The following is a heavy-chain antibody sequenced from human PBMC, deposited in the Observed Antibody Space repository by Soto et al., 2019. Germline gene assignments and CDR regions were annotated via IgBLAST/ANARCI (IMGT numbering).Heavy chain of an antibody. J-gene: IGHJ6*02. V-gene: IGHV1-18*01. CDR2: ISAYNGNT. D-gene: IGHD3-10*01. CDR3: ARDRGAYGMDV. CDR1: GYTFTSYG. Sequence: QVQLVQSGAEVKKPGASVKVSCKASGYTFTSYGISWVRQAPGQGLEWMGWISAYNGNTNYAQKLQGRVTMTTDTTTSTAYRELRSLRSDATAVYASARDRGAYGMDVWGQGTTVTVSS.